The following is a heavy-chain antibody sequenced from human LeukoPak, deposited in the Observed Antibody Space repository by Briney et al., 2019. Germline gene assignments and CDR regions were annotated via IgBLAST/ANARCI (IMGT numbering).Heavy chain of an antibody. CDR2: ISGSGGST. V-gene: IGHV3-23*01. CDR1: GFTFSSYA. J-gene: IGHJ4*02. Sequence: PGGSLRLSCAASGFTFSSYAMSWVRQAPGKGLEWLSSISGSGGSTYYADSVKGRFTISRDNSKNTLFLQMNSLRAEDAAVYYCAKQGSGNYLGGFDYWGQGTLVTVSS. CDR3: AKQGSGNYLGGFDY. D-gene: IGHD3-10*01.